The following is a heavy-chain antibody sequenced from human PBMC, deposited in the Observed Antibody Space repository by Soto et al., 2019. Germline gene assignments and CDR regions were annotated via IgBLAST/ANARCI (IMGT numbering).Heavy chain of an antibody. Sequence: GGSLRLSCAASGFTFSSYWMSWVRQAPGKGLERVANIKQDGSEKYYVDSVKGRFTISRDNAKNSLYLQMNSLRAEDTAVYYCARDDYRAYGSGRSLDYWGQGTLVTVSS. V-gene: IGHV3-7*01. D-gene: IGHD3-10*01. J-gene: IGHJ4*02. CDR2: IKQDGSEK. CDR3: ARDDYRAYGSGRSLDY. CDR1: GFTFSSYW.